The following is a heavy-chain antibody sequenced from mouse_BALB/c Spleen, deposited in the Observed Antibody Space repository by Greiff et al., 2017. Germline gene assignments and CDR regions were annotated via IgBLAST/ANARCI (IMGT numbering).Heavy chain of an antibody. D-gene: IGHD1-1*01. CDR1: GFTFRSYA. CDR3: AKGAAGSSYESYFDY. V-gene: IGHV5-6-5*01. Sequence: EVQGVESGGGLVKPGGSLTLPCAASGFTFRSYAMSWVRRTLEQRLEWVASISSGGSTYSPDSVKGRFTISRDNARNILYLQMSSLRSEDTAKYYCAKGAAGSSYESYFDYWGQGTTLTVSS. J-gene: IGHJ2*01. CDR2: ISSGGST.